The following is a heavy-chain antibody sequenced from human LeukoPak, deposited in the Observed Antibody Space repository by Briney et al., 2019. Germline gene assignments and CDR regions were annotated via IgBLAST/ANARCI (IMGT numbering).Heavy chain of an antibody. V-gene: IGHV1-69*05. J-gene: IGHJ5*02. CDR2: IIPIFGTA. Sequence: ASVKVSCKASGGTFSSYAISWVRQAPGQGLEWMGRIIPIFGTANYAQKFQGRVTMTRDTSTSTVYMELSSLRSEDTAVYYCARGYCSGGSCYSIPDPWGQGTLVTVSS. D-gene: IGHD2-15*01. CDR3: ARGYCSGGSCYSIPDP. CDR1: GGTFSSYA.